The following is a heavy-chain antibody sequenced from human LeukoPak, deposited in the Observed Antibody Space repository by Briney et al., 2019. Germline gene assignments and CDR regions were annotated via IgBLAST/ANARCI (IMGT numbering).Heavy chain of an antibody. CDR3: ARESDYGDYSFNY. Sequence: GGSLRLSCAASGFTFSSYAMHWVRQAPGKGLEYVSAISSNGGSTYYANSVKGRFTTSRDNSKNTLYLQMGSLRAEDMAVYYCARESDYGDYSFNYWGQGTLVTVSS. J-gene: IGHJ4*02. CDR2: ISSNGGST. D-gene: IGHD4-17*01. V-gene: IGHV3-64*01. CDR1: GFTFSSYA.